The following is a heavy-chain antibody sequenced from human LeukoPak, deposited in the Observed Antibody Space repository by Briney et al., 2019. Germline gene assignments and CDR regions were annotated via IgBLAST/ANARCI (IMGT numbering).Heavy chain of an antibody. Sequence: GGSLRLSCVGSGITFSSYWMNWVRQAPGKGLEWVAIVKQDGSETQYVDSVKGRLTISRDNAQNSLYLQINNLRAEDTAVYYCAGGQGYLIELWGQGTLVTVSS. D-gene: IGHD2-15*01. CDR1: GITFSSYW. CDR3: AGGQGYLIEL. J-gene: IGHJ4*02. CDR2: VKQDGSET. V-gene: IGHV3-7*01.